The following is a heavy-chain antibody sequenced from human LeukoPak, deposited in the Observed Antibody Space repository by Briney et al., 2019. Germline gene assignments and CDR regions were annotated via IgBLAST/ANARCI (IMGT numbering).Heavy chain of an antibody. V-gene: IGHV3-74*01. J-gene: IGHJ6*02. CDR2: INRDVSAT. CDR3: SRDRSYVMDV. Sequence: GGSLRLSCAASGLAFSTYWMHWVRLAPGTGLVWVSRINRDVSATTYADSVKGRFTISYDNAKNTLYLHFNSLRAEAPALSCCSRDRSYVMDVWGQATKVSVCS. CDR1: GLAFSTYW.